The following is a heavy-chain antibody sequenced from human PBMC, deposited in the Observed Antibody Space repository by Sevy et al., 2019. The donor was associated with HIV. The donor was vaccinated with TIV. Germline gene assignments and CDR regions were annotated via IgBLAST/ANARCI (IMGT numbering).Heavy chain of an antibody. Sequence: RGSLRLSCAASGFTFSNYDMNWVRQAPGKGVEWVSYISSDSSRIYYADSVKGRLTISRDNAKNSLYVQMNRLRAEDTAVYYCAREGGYTDQGMDVWGQGTTVTVSS. D-gene: IGHD5-12*01. CDR2: ISSDSSRI. CDR3: AREGGYTDQGMDV. V-gene: IGHV3-48*01. CDR1: GFTFSNYD. J-gene: IGHJ6*02.